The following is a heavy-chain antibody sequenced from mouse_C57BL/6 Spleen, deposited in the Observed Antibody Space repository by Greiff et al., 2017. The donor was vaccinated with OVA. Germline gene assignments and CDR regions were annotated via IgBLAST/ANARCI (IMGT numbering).Heavy chain of an antibody. V-gene: IGHV1-15*01. CDR1: GYTFTDYE. CDR2: IDPETGGT. Sequence: QVQLQQSGAELVRPGASVTLSCKASGYTFTDYEMHWVKQTPVHGLEWIGAIDPETGGTAYNQKLQGQAILTADKSSSTAYMELRSLTSEDSAVYYGTRSDYYGSSYGWYFDVWGTGTTVTVAS. CDR3: TRSDYYGSSYGWYFDV. J-gene: IGHJ1*03. D-gene: IGHD1-1*01.